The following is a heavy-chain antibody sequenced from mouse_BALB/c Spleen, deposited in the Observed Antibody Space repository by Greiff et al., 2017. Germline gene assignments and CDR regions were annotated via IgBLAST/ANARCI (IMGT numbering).Heavy chain of an antibody. Sequence: VQLQESGPGLVAPSQSLSITCTVSGFSLTGYGVNWVRQPPGKGLEWLGMIWGDGSTDYNSALKSRLSISKDNSKNQVFLKMNSLQTDDTAKYYCARAAGTTAALAYWGQGTLVTVSA. CDR1: GFSLTGYG. CDR2: IWGDGST. D-gene: IGHD1-2*01. J-gene: IGHJ3*01. CDR3: ARAAGTTAALAY. V-gene: IGHV2-6-7*01.